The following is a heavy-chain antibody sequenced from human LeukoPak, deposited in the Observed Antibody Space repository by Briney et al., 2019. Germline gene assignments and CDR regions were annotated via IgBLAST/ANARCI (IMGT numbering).Heavy chain of an antibody. CDR3: ARKRCTGDCYLFYP. CDR2: INTNNGNT. J-gene: IGHJ5*02. CDR1: GYTFSTYG. D-gene: IGHD2-21*02. V-gene: IGHV1-18*01. Sequence: ATVKVSSKASGYTFSTYGLMWVRQAPGQGLEWMGWINTNNGNTNYAQKFQGRVTMTTDTSTSTGYMELRSLRSDDTAVYYCARKRCTGDCYLFYPWGQGTLVTVSS.